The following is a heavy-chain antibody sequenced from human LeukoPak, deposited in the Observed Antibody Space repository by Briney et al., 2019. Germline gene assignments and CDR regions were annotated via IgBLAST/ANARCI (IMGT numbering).Heavy chain of an antibody. J-gene: IGHJ5*02. CDR1: TFTFNNAW. D-gene: IGHD3-22*01. Sequence: GGSLRLSCAASTFTFNNAWVNWVRQAPGKGLEWVGRIKSKTDGGTRDYAAPVKGRFTISRDDSTNTLYPQMNSLTTEDTAVYYCTSGRGFYYDTWDQGTLVTVSS. CDR2: IKSKTDGGTR. V-gene: IGHV3-15*07. CDR3: TSGRGFYYDT.